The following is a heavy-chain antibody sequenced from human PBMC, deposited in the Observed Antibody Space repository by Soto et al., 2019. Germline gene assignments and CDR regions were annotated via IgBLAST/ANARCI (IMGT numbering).Heavy chain of an antibody. CDR3: AREGTSDYYYYMDV. CDR2: INACNGNT. CDR1: GYTFTSYA. Sequence: ASVKVSCKASGYTFTSYAMHWVRQAPGQRLEWMRWINACNGNTKYSQKLQGRVTMTTDTSTSTAYMELRSLRSEDMAVYYCAREGTSDYYYYMDVWGKGTTVTVSS. J-gene: IGHJ6*03. V-gene: IGHV1-3*03. D-gene: IGHD2-2*01.